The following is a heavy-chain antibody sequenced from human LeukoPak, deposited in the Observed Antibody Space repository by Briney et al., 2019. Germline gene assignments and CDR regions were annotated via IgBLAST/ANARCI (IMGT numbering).Heavy chain of an antibody. V-gene: IGHV3-21*01. J-gene: IGHJ6*02. D-gene: IGHD5-18*01. CDR3: ARVLGYSYGTLIYYGRDV. CDR1: GFTFSSYS. CDR2: ISSSSSYI. Sequence: PGGSLRLSCAASGFTFSSYSMNWVRQAPGKGLEWVSSISSSSSYIYYADSVKGRFTNSRDNAKNSLYLQMNSLRAEDTAVYYCARVLGYSYGTLIYYGRDVWGQGTTDTVSS.